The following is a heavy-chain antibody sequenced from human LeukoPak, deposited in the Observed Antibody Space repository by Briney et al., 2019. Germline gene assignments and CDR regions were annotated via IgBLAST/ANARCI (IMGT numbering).Heavy chain of an antibody. CDR3: VRGSQPYCSGISCYRAFDI. J-gene: IGHJ3*02. D-gene: IGHD2-2*01. CDR2: INSDGSRT. Sequence: GGSLRLSCAASKFSFSSYWMHWGRQAPGKGLGWVSRINSDGSRTNYADSVKGRFTISRDNSKNTLYLQMNSLRAEDTAMYYCVRGSQPYCSGISCYRAFDIWGQGTMVTVSS. CDR1: KFSFSSYW. V-gene: IGHV3-74*01.